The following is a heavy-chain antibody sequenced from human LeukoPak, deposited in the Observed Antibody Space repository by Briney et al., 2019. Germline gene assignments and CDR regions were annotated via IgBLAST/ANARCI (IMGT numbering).Heavy chain of an antibody. CDR2: MNPNSGNT. Sequence: ASVKVSCKASGSTFTSYDINRVRQATGQGLEWMGWMNPNSGNTGYAQKFQGRVPMTRNTSISTAYMELSSLISEDTAVYYCARVPTGYNYSMAVGGKPSTLTVPS. J-gene: IGHJ6*03. V-gene: IGHV1-8*01. CDR1: GSTFTSYD. CDR3: ARVPTGYNYSMAV.